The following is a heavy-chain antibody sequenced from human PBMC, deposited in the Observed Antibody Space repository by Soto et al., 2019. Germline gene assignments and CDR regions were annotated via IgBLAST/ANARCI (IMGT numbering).Heavy chain of an antibody. D-gene: IGHD2-2*01. CDR3: ARGPYCSSTSCSNAKRNWFDP. V-gene: IGHV4-34*01. CDR2: INHSGST. J-gene: IGHJ5*02. CDR1: GGSFSGYY. Sequence: SETLSLTCAVYGGSFSGYYWSWIRQPPGKGLEWIGEINHSGSTNYNPSLKSRVTISVDTSKNQFSLKLSSVTAADTAVYYCARGPYCSSTSCSNAKRNWFDPWGQGTLVTVSS.